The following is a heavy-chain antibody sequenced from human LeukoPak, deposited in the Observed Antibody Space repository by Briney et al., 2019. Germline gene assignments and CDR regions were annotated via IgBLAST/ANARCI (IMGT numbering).Heavy chain of an antibody. CDR1: GGSISSYY. J-gene: IGHJ6*03. Sequence: SETLSLTCTVRGGSISSYYWSWIRQPPGKGLEWIGYIYYSGSTNYNPSLKSRVTISVDTSKNQFSLKLSSVTAADTAVYYCARALRYFDWLSTRHYYYYMDVWGKGTTVTVSS. D-gene: IGHD3-9*01. CDR3: ARALRYFDWLSTRHYYYYMDV. CDR2: IYYSGST. V-gene: IGHV4-59*01.